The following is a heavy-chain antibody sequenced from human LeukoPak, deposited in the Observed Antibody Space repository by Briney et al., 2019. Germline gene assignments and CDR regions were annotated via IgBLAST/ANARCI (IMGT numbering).Heavy chain of an antibody. CDR3: ARDMGGAGCSSTSCYSDLDY. D-gene: IGHD2-2*01. J-gene: IGHJ4*02. Sequence: GGSLRLSCAASGFTFSSYSMNWVRQAPGKGLEWVSSISSSSSYIYYADSVKGRFTISRDNAKNSLYLQMNSLRAEDTAVYYCARDMGGAGCSSTSCYSDLDYWGQGTLVTVSS. CDR2: ISSSSSYI. CDR1: GFTFSSYS. V-gene: IGHV3-21*01.